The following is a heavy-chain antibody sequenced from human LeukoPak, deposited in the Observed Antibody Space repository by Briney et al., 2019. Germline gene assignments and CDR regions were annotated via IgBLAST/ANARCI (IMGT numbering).Heavy chain of an antibody. J-gene: IGHJ6*02. V-gene: IGHV4-34*01. Sequence: SETLSLTCAVYGGSFSGYYWSWIRQPPGKGLEWIGEINHSGSTNYNPSLKSRVTISVDTSKNQFSLKLSSVTAADTAVYYCARAYGMDVWGQGTTVTVSS. CDR2: INHSGST. CDR3: ARAYGMDV. CDR1: GGSFSGYY.